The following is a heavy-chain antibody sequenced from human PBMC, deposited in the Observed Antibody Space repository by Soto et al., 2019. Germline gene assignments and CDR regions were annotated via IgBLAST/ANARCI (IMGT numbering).Heavy chain of an antibody. CDR1: GFTFSSYA. CDR3: AKGGPGGWFGDHYYGMDV. J-gene: IGHJ6*02. D-gene: IGHD3-10*01. Sequence: EVQLLESGGDLVQPGGSPRLSCVVSGFTFSSYAMNWVRQAPGTGLEWVSSISGSGNKTYYADSVKGRFIISREESQNTLYLQRNSLRADDPAVYYCAKGGPGGWFGDHYYGMDVWGQGTTVTVSS. CDR2: ISGSGNKT. V-gene: IGHV3-23*01.